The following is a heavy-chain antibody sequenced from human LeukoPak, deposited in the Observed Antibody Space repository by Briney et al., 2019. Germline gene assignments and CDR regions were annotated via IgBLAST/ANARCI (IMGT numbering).Heavy chain of an antibody. V-gene: IGHV1-69*04. CDR3: ATTNDGGGYQWGDFFDF. CDR2: IIPNLGTT. CDR1: GGTSNSHA. J-gene: IGHJ4*02. D-gene: IGHD3-22*01. Sequence: ASVKVSCKASGGTSNSHAISWVRQAPGQGLEWMGRIIPNLGTTNRAQDFQDRVTLTADKSTNTAYMELTSLTSDDTAVYYCATTNDGGGYQWGDFFDFWGQGTLVTVSS.